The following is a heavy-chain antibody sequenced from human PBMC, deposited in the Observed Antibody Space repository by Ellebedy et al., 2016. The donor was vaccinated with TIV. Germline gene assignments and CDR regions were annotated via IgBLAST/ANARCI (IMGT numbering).Heavy chain of an antibody. CDR3: ARDPGGGGDFGDNWFDP. D-gene: IGHD2-21*01. CDR2: INTDGSSK. Sequence: PGGSLRLSCAASGFTVSGYWMHWVRQAPGKGLVWLSRINTDGSSKSYADLVEGRFTTSRDNAKNTVYLQIDRLRAEDTGVYYCARDPGGGGDFGDNWFDPWGQGTLVTVSS. V-gene: IGHV3-74*01. J-gene: IGHJ5*02. CDR1: GFTVSGYW.